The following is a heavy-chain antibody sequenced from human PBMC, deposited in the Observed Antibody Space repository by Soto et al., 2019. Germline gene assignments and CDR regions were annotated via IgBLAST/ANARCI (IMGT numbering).Heavy chain of an antibody. V-gene: IGHV4-31*03. CDR1: GGSISSGGYY. CDR3: ARQRPTDGRWEFANYYGMDV. CDR2: IYYSGST. J-gene: IGHJ6*02. Sequence: PSETLSLTCTVSGGSISSGGYYWSWIRQHPGKGLEWIGYIYYSGSTYYNPSLKSRVTISLDTSKNQFSLKLSSVTAADTAVYYCARQRPTDGRWEFANYYGMDVWGQGTPVTVSS. D-gene: IGHD1-26*01.